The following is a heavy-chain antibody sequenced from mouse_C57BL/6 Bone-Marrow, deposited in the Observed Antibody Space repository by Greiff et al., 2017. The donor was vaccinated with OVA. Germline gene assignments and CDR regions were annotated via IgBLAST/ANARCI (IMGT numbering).Heavy chain of an antibody. D-gene: IGHD2-3*01. CDR2: INPGNGDT. Sequence: VQLQQSGAELVRPGASVKLSCTASGFTIKDDYMHWVKQSPEQGLEWIGWINPGNGDTEYASKFQGKATITADTSSNTAYLQLSSLTSEDTAVYYCTEDGYYGAYWGQGTLVTVSA. CDR1: GFTIKDDY. V-gene: IGHV14-4*01. CDR3: TEDGYYGAY. J-gene: IGHJ3*01.